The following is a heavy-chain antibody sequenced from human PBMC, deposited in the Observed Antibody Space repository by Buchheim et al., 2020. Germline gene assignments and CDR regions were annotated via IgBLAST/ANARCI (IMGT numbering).Heavy chain of an antibody. CDR3: ARDFYYGSGSYDDY. D-gene: IGHD3-10*01. Sequence: QVQLVESGGGVVQPGRSLRLSCAASGFTFSSYAMHWVRQAPGKRLEWVAVISYDGSNKYYADSVKGRFTISRDNSKNTLYLQMNSLRAEDTAVYYCARDFYYGSGSYDDYWGQGTL. CDR2: ISYDGSNK. J-gene: IGHJ4*02. V-gene: IGHV3-30-3*01. CDR1: GFTFSSYA.